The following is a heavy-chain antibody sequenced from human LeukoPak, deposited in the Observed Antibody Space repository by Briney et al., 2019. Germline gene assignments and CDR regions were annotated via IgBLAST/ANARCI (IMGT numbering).Heavy chain of an antibody. J-gene: IGHJ4*02. CDR1: GGSISSSSYY. CDR3: ARDLNDYVWGSYRFFDY. CDR2: IYYSGST. Sequence: SETLSLTCTVSGGSISSSSYYWGWIRQPPGKGLEWIGSIYYSGSTYYNPSLKSRVTISVDTSKNQFSLKLSSVTAADTAEYYCARDLNDYVWGSYRFFDYWGQGTLVTVSS. D-gene: IGHD3-16*02. V-gene: IGHV4-39*07.